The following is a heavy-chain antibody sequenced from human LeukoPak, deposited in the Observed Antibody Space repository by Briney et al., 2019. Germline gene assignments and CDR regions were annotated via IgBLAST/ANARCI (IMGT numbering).Heavy chain of an antibody. CDR3: ASCDSSGYSDY. CDR1: GGSISSGSYY. V-gene: IGHV4-61*02. Sequence: SETLSLTCTVSGGSISSGSYYWSWIRQPAGKGLEWIGRIYTSGSTNYNPSLKSRVTISVDTSKNQFSLKLSSVTAADTAVYYCASCDSSGYSDYWGQGTLVTVSS. J-gene: IGHJ4*02. CDR2: IYTSGST. D-gene: IGHD3-22*01.